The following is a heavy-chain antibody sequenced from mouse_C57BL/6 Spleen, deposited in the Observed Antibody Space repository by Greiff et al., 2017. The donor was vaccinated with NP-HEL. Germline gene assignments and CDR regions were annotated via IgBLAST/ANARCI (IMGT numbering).Heavy chain of an antibody. V-gene: IGHV1-59*01. Sequence: QVHVKQPGAELVRPGTSVKLSCKASGYTFTSYWMHWVKQRPGQGLEWIGVIDPSDSYTNYNQKFKGKATLTVDTSSSTAYMQLSSLTSEDSAVYYCARGVGRENYWGKGTTLTVSS. J-gene: IGHJ2*01. CDR2: IDPSDSYT. CDR1: GYTFTSYW. CDR3: ARGVGRENY. D-gene: IGHD4-1*01.